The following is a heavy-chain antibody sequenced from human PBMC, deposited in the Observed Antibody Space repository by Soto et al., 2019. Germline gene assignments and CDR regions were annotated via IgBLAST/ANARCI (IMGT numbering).Heavy chain of an antibody. Sequence: PLQTLPLTCTVSGVSSISGGYYWSWIHKHPGKGLEWIGYIYYSGSTYYNPSLKSRVTISVDNAKNSLYLQMNSLRAEDTAVYYCAKRDWSSWLPFDYWGQGTLVTVSS. CDR2: IYYSGST. CDR1: GVSSISGGYY. CDR3: AKRDWSSWLPFDY. V-gene: IGHV4-31*03. D-gene: IGHD6-13*01. J-gene: IGHJ4*02.